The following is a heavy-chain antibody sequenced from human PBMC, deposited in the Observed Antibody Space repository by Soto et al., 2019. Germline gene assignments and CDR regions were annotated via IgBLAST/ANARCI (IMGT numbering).Heavy chain of an antibody. V-gene: IGHV1-69*12. D-gene: IGHD4-17*01. CDR1: GGTFSSYA. CDR2: IIPIFGTA. Sequence: QVQLVQSGAEVKKPGSSVKVSCKASGGTFSSYAISWVRQAPGQGLEWMGGIIPIFGTANYAQKFQARVPITADESRSTAYMELSSLRSEDTVVYYCAKEDRGDYTAAYWGQGTLVTVSS. CDR3: AKEDRGDYTAAY. J-gene: IGHJ4*02.